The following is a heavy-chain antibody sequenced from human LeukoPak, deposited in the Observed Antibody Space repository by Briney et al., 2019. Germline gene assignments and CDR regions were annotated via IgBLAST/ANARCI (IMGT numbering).Heavy chain of an antibody. CDR3: ARDVASSSSFDPWFDP. V-gene: IGHV3-21*01. J-gene: IGHJ5*02. CDR2: ISSSSSYI. Sequence: GGFLRLSCAASGFTFSSYSMNWVRQAPGKGLEWVSSISSSSSYIYYADSVKGRFTISRDNAKNSLYLQMNSLRAEDTAVYYCARDVASSSSFDPWFDPWGQGTLVTVSS. D-gene: IGHD6-6*01. CDR1: GFTFSSYS.